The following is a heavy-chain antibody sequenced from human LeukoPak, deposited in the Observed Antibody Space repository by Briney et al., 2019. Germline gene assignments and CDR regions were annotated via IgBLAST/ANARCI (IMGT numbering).Heavy chain of an antibody. J-gene: IGHJ4*02. D-gene: IGHD5-18*01. CDR3: ASHGLLKPIDY. CDR1: GFTFSSYN. CDR2: ISSSTYI. Sequence: PGGSLRLSCAASGFTFSSYNMNWVRQAPGKGLEWVSSISSSTYIYYADSVKGRFTISRDNAKNSLYLQMNSLRAEDTAVYYCASHGLLKPIDYWGQGTLVTVSS. V-gene: IGHV3-21*01.